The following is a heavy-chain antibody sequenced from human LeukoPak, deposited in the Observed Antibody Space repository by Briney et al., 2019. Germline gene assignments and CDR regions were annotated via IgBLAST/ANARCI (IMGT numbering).Heavy chain of an antibody. D-gene: IGHD3-22*01. CDR2: IYYSGTT. J-gene: IGHJ4*02. V-gene: IGHV4-59*01. CDR3: ARDHYYDSSGYYSRNDY. Sequence: SETLSLTCTVSGGSISSYYWSWIRQPPGKGLEWIGHIYYSGTTNYNPSLTSRVTISLDTSKKKFSLKLSSVTAADTAVYYCARDHYYDSSGYYSRNDYWGQGTLVTVSS. CDR1: GGSISSYY.